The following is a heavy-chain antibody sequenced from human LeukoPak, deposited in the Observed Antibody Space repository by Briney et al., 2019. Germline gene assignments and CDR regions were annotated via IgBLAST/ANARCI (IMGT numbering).Heavy chain of an antibody. D-gene: IGHD1-26*01. CDR2: INHSGST. Sequence: PSETLSLTCAVYGGSFSGYYWSWIRQPPGKGLEWIGEINHSGSTNYNPSLKSRVTISVDTSKNQFSLKLSSVTAADTAVYYCARGLGYYFDYWGQGTLVTVS. CDR3: ARGLGYYFDY. CDR1: GGSFSGYY. V-gene: IGHV4-34*01. J-gene: IGHJ4*02.